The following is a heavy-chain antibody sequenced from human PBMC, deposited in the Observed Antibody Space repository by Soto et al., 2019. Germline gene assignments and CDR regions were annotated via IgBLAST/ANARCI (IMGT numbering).Heavy chain of an antibody. D-gene: IGHD1-20*01. V-gene: IGHV2-70*13. J-gene: IGHJ6*02. CDR2: IERDDDDK. CDR1: GFSLTSPGMC. CDR3: ARSIRGPRRFNGMDV. Sequence: VPTLVNPTETLTLTCTFSGFSLTSPGMCVSWIRQSPGKALEWLALIERDDDDKYYSTSLKTRLTISKDTRKNQVVLTMANMEPADTATYYCARSIRGPRRFNGMDVWGQGTTVTVSS.